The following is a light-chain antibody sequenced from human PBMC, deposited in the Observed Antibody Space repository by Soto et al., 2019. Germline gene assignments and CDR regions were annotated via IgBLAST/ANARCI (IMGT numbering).Light chain of an antibody. CDR2: AAS. J-gene: IGKJ4*01. CDR3: QQLADYPLT. Sequence: IQMTQSPSSLSASVGDRVTITCRASQGIRNDLGWYQQKPGKPPNLLIYAASTLQRGVPSRFRGSGSGTEFTLTISSLQPEDFATYYCQQLADYPLTFGGGTKVDIK. CDR1: QGIRND. V-gene: IGKV1-17*01.